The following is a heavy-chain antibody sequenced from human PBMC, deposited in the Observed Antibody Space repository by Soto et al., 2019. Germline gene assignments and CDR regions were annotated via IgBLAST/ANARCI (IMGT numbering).Heavy chain of an antibody. V-gene: IGHV1-18*01. J-gene: IGHJ4*02. CDR2: ISAYNGNT. CDR3: ARTSSSSGYIPYYFDY. Sequence: ASVKVSCKASGYTFTSYGISWVRQAPGQGLEWMGWISAYNGNTNYAQKLQGRVTMTTDTSTSTAYMELRSLGSDDTAVYYCARTSSSSGYIPYYFDYWGRGTLVTVPS. CDR1: GYTFTSYG. D-gene: IGHD3-22*01.